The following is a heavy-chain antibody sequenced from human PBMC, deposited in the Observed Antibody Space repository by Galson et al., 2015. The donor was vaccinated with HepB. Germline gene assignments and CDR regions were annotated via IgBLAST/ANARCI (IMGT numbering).Heavy chain of an antibody. J-gene: IGHJ6*03. CDR2: IVVGSGNT. D-gene: IGHD6-19*01. Sequence: SVKVSCKASGFTFTSSAMQWVRQARGQRLEWIGWIVVGSGNTNYAQKFQERVTITRDMSTSTAYMELSSLRSEDTAVYYCAADPTHAHSSGWYYYYMDVWGKGTTVTVSS. CDR3: AADPTHAHSSGWYYYYMDV. CDR1: GFTFTSSA. V-gene: IGHV1-58*02.